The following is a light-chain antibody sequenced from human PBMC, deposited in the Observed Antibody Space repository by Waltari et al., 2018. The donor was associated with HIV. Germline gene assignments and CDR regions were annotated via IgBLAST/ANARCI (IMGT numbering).Light chain of an antibody. J-gene: IGLJ1*01. CDR3: SSYTSSSPYA. V-gene: IGLV2-14*03. Sequence: QSALTQPASVSGSPGQSITISCTGTSSDVGGYNYVSWYQQHPGKAPKLMIYDVSNRPSGVSNRFSGSKSGNTDSLTISGLQAEDEADYYCSSYTSSSPYAFGTGTKVTVL. CDR1: SSDVGGYNY. CDR2: DVS.